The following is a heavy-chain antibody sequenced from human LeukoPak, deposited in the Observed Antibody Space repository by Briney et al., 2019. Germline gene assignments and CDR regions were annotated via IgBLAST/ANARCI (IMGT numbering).Heavy chain of an antibody. D-gene: IGHD3-16*02. CDR3: ARGVPFYDYVWGSYPPDY. Sequence: GGSLRLSCAASGFTFSSYAMHWVRQAPGKGLEWVAVISYDGSNKYYADSVKGRFTISRDNSKNTLYLQMNSLRAEDTAVYYCARGVPFYDYVWGSYPPDYWGQGTLVTVSS. J-gene: IGHJ4*02. V-gene: IGHV3-30-3*01. CDR2: ISYDGSNK. CDR1: GFTFSSYA.